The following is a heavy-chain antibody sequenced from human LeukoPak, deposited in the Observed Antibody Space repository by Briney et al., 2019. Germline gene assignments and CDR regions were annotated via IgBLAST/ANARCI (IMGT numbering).Heavy chain of an antibody. CDR3: ARGYEGSFDY. Sequence: PWGSLTLSCAVSGFTFSSYWMSWVRQAPGKGLERVATIKPDGSEKYYVDSVKGRFTISRDSTKNSLYLQMNSLRVEDTAVYYCARGYEGSFDYWGQGTLVTVSS. V-gene: IGHV3-7*01. D-gene: IGHD3-10*01. CDR1: GFTFSSYW. J-gene: IGHJ4*02. CDR2: IKPDGSEK.